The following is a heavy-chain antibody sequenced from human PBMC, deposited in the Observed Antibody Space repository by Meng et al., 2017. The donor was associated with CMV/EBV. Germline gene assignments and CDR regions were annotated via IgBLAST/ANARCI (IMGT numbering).Heavy chain of an antibody. V-gene: IGHV1-69*10. CDR1: GGTFSSYA. CDR3: ARDKLSIAARPDYYYGMDV. CDR2: IIPILGIA. D-gene: IGHD6-6*01. Sequence: SVKVSCKASGGTFSSYAISWVRQAPGQGLEWMGGIIPILGIANYAQKFQGRVTITADKSTSTAYMELSSLRSEDTAVYYCARDKLSIAARPDYYYGMDVWGQGTTVTASS. J-gene: IGHJ6*02.